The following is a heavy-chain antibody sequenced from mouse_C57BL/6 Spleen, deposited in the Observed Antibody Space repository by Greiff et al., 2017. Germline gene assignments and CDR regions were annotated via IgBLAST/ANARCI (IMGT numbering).Heavy chain of an antibody. Sequence: EVQLQQSGPELVKPGASVKISCKASGYTFTDYYMNWVKQSHGKSLEWIGDINPNNGGTSYNQTFKGKATLTVDKSSSPAYMELRSLTSEDSAVYYCARLDYWGQGTTLTVSS. CDR2: INPNNGGT. V-gene: IGHV1-26*01. CDR1: GYTFTDYY. CDR3: ARLDY. J-gene: IGHJ2*01.